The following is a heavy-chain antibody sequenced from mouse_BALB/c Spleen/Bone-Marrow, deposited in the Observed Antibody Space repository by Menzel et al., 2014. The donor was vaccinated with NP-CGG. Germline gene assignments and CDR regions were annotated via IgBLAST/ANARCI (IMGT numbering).Heavy chain of an antibody. V-gene: IGHV1-69*02. J-gene: IGHJ4*01. CDR2: IYPSDSYT. Sequence: QVQLQQSGAELVRPGASVKLSCKASGYTFTSYWINWVKQRPGQGLEWIGNIYPSDSYTNYNQEFKDKATLTVDKSSSAAYMQLSSPTSEDSAVYYCTRSGTLGAMDYWGQGTSVTVSS. CDR1: GYTFTSYW. D-gene: IGHD4-1*01. CDR3: TRSGTLGAMDY.